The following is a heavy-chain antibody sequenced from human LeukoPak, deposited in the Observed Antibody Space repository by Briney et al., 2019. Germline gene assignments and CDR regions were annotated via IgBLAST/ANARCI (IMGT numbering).Heavy chain of an antibody. J-gene: IGHJ6*02. CDR2: ISAYNGNT. Sequence: GASVKVSCKASGYTFTSYGISWVRQAPGQGLEWMGWISAYNGNTNYAQKLQGRVTMTTDTSTSTAYMELRSLRSDDTAVYYCARLDIVATTNYYYYGMDVWGQGTTVTVSS. V-gene: IGHV1-18*01. CDR3: ARLDIVATTNYYYYGMDV. CDR1: GYTFTSYG. D-gene: IGHD5-12*01.